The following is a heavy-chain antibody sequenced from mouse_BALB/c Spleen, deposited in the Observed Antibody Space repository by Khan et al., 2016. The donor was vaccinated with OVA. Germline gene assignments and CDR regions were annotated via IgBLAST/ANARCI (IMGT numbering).Heavy chain of an antibody. D-gene: IGHD3-3*01. Sequence: VQLQQPGPELMKPGASVNISCKASGYSFTTYYIHWVKQSRGKSLEWIGYIDPFSTGTDYNQKFKGQATLTVDKSSNTAYMHLSSLTSEDSAVIYCARGTFDFWGQGTLVTVSA. J-gene: IGHJ3*01. V-gene: IGHV1S135*01. CDR1: GYSFTTYY. CDR3: ARGTFDF. CDR2: IDPFSTGT.